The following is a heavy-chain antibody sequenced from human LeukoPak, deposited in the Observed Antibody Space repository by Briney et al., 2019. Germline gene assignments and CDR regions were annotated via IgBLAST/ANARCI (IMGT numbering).Heavy chain of an antibody. D-gene: IGHD3-3*01. CDR1: GFTFSGYW. CDR2: INTDGSST. CDR3: ARDTKMTPDC. Sequence: GALRLSCAASGFTFSGYWMHWVRQAPGKGLVWVSRINTDGSSTSYADSVKGRFTVSRDNAKNTLYLQMNSLRAEDTAVYYCARDTKMTPDCWGQGTLVTVSS. J-gene: IGHJ4*02. V-gene: IGHV3-74*01.